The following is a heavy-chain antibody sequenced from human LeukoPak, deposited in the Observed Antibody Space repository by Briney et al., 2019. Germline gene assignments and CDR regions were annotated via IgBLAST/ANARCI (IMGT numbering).Heavy chain of an antibody. D-gene: IGHD3-22*01. V-gene: IGHV4-39*01. CDR3: ARRGSGSDY. CDR1: GGSISSSSYY. Sequence: SGTLSLTCTVSGGSISSSSYYWGWIRQPPGKGLEWIGSIYYSGSTYYNPSLKSRVTLSVDTSKNQFSLKLSSVTAADTAVYYCARRGSGSDYWGQGTLVTVSS. CDR2: IYYSGST. J-gene: IGHJ4*02.